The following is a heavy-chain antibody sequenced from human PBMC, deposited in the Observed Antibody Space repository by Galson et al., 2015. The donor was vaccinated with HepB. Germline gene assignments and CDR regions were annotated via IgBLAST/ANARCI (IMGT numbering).Heavy chain of an antibody. Sequence: SLRLSCAASGFSFSYHAIHWVRQAPGKGLEWLAATSYDGNYKYYVDSVKGRFTIPRDKSKDTLYLQMDRLRPDDPAVYYCARQSEPGYSAHPLDYWGLGTLVTVSS. CDR1: GFSFSYHA. CDR2: TSYDGNYK. J-gene: IGHJ4*02. V-gene: IGHV3-30*03. D-gene: IGHD4-11*01. CDR3: ARQSEPGYSAHPLDY.